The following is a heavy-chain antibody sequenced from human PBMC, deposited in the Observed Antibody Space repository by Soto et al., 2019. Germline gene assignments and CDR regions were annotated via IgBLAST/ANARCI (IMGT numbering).Heavy chain of an antibody. CDR3: AKISTVVTPGDFDY. V-gene: IGHV3-30*18. D-gene: IGHD2-21*02. CDR2: ISYDGSNK. J-gene: IGHJ4*02. CDR1: GFTFSSYG. Sequence: PGGSLRLSCAASGFTFSSYGMHWVRQAPGKGLEWVAVISYDGSNKYYADSVKGRFTISRDNSKNTLYLQMNSLRAEDTAVYYCAKISTVVTPGDFDYWGQGTLVTVSS.